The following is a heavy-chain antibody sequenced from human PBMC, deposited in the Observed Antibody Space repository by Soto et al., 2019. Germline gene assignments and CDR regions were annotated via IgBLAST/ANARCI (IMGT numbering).Heavy chain of an antibody. CDR1: GDSLTSGAYY. V-gene: IGHV4-31*03. J-gene: IGHJ5*02. CDR2: IHYSGST. D-gene: IGHD3-3*01. CDR3: ARTIGGYYTVDWFDP. Sequence: PSETLSLTCTVSGDSLTSGAYYWSWIRQHPGKGLEWIGYIHYSGSTNYKPFHRSRVTISLDTSKNQFSLKLGSVTAADTAVYYCARTIGGYYTVDWFDPWGQGTLVTVSS.